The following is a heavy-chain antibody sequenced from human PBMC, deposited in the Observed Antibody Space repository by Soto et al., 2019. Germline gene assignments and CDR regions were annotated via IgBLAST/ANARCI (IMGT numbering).Heavy chain of an antibody. V-gene: IGHV1-69*05. Sequence: GPSVKVSCKASGGTFSSYAISWVRQAPGQGLEWMGWIIAIFGKANYAQKLQGRVTITTDASTSTAYMELSSLRSEDTAVYYCARNWVEIYYFRYWGQGT. J-gene: IGHJ4*01. CDR2: IIAIFGKA. CDR1: GGTFSSYA. D-gene: IGHD2-15*01. CDR3: ARNWVEIYYFRY.